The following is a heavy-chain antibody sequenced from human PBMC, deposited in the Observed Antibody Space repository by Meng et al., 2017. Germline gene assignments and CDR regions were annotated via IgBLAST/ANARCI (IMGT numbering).Heavy chain of an antibody. CDR1: GFTFSSFW. J-gene: IGHJ6*02. CDR2: IKQDGSVK. D-gene: IGHD1-26*01. Sequence: GGSLRLSCAASGFTFSSFWMSWVRQAPGKGLEWVANIKQDGSVKYYVDSVKGRFTISRDNAKNSLYLQMNSLRAEDTAVYYCARDNWRSWDYYYYYGMDVWGQGTTVTVSS. V-gene: IGHV3-7*01. CDR3: ARDNWRSWDYYYYYGMDV.